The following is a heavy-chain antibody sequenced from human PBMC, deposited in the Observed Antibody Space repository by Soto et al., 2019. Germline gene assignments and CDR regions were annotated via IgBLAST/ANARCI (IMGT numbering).Heavy chain of an antibody. V-gene: IGHV3-23*01. CDR3: AIGTTAVYCFDF. J-gene: IGHJ4*02. Sequence: DVQLLESGGGLVQPGGSLRLSCAASGFTFSSYAMSWVRQAPGKGLEWVSAISATGGSAFYADSVKGRFTISRDNSKNTVFPQIDSLVTEDTAVYYCAIGTTAVYCFDFWGQGTLVTVSS. D-gene: IGHD2-15*01. CDR2: ISATGGSA. CDR1: GFTFSSYA.